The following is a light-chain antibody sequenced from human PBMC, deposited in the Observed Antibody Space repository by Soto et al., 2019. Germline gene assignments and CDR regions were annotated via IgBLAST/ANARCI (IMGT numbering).Light chain of an antibody. Sequence: QSALTQPASVCGSPGQSITISCSGTSSDIGAFTSVSWYQQHPGKAPKLIIYDIIHRPSGVSDRFSGSKSVNTASLTVSGLHPEDEANYYCSSYSRTTTLVVFGGGTKLTVL. V-gene: IGLV2-14*03. CDR1: SSDIGAFTS. J-gene: IGLJ2*01. CDR2: DII. CDR3: SSYSRTTTLVV.